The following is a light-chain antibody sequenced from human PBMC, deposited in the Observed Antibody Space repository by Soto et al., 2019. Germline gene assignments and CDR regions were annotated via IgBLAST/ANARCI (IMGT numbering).Light chain of an antibody. Sequence: QSALTQPPSASGSPGQSVTMSCTGTSSDIGGYNYVSWYQQHPGKAPKLIIYEVNKRPSGVPDRFSGSKSGNTASLTVSGLQAEDEADYHCSSFTTSNTLVFGGGTQLTVL. CDR1: SSDIGGYNY. V-gene: IGLV2-8*01. CDR3: SSFTTSNTLV. J-gene: IGLJ3*02. CDR2: EVN.